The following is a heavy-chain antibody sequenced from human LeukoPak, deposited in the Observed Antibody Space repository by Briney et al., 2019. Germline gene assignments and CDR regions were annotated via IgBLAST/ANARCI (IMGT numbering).Heavy chain of an antibody. D-gene: IGHD3-3*01. J-gene: IGHJ5*02. CDR3: ARSDSTIDVWSGSQNWFDP. Sequence: PSETLSLTCTVSGGSISSYYWSWIRQPPGKGLEWIGDIYYSGSTNYNPSLKSRVTISVDTSKNQFSLKLSSVTAADTAVYYCARSDSTIDVWSGSQNWFDPWGQGTLVTVFS. CDR1: GGSISSYY. V-gene: IGHV4-59*08. CDR2: IYYSGST.